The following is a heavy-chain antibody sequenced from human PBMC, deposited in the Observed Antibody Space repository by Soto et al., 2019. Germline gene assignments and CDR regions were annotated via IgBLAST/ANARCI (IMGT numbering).Heavy chain of an antibody. J-gene: IGHJ4*02. CDR2: IYYSGST. V-gene: IGHV4-31*03. D-gene: IGHD1-26*01. CDR3: ARGGAETFDY. CDR1: GGSISSGGYY. Sequence: SETLSLTCTVSGGSISSGGYYWNWIRQHPGKGLEWIGYIYYSGSTYYNPSLKSRVTISVDTSKNQFSLKLTSVTAADTAVYYCARGGAETFDYWGQGTLVTVSS.